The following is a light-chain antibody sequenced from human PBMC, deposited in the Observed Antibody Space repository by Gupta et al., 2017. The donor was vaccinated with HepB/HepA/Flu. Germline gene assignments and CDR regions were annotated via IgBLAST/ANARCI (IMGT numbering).Light chain of an antibody. CDR2: DVT. J-gene: IGLJ2*01. Sequence: QSALTQPASVSGSPGQSITISCTGTSSDVGGYNYVSWYQQHPGKAPRLIIYDVTSRPSGVSIRFSGSKSGNTASLTISGLQAEDEADYYCSSYTSSSSNVIFGGGTKLTVL. V-gene: IGLV2-14*03. CDR1: SSDVGGYNY. CDR3: SSYTSSSSNVI.